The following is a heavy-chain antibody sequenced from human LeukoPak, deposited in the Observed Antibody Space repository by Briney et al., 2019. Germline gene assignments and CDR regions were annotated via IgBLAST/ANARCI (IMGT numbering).Heavy chain of an antibody. D-gene: IGHD3-22*01. CDR2: IYYSGRT. Sequence: SETLSLTCTISGGSISSSSYYWGWIRQPPGKGLEWIGNIYYSGRTYYNPSLKSRVTISVDTSKNDFSLKLSSVTAAGTAVYYCARLYYYDSSGPPLWGQGTMVAVSS. V-gene: IGHV4-39*02. CDR1: GGSISSSSYY. J-gene: IGHJ4*02. CDR3: ARLYYYDSSGPPL.